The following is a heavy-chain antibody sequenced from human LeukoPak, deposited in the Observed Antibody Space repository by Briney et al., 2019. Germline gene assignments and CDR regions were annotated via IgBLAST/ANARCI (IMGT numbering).Heavy chain of an antibody. CDR1: GCTISSDSYY. D-gene: IGHD6-19*01. J-gene: IGHJ5*02. V-gene: IGHV3-21*01. CDR3: ARGYSGWSS. Sequence: ETLSLTCTVSGCTISSDSYYWAWVRQAPGKGLEWVSSISGSSSYIYYADSLKGRFTISRDNAKNSLYLQMNSLTAEDTALYYCARGYSGWSSWGQGTLVTVSS. CDR2: ISGSSSYI.